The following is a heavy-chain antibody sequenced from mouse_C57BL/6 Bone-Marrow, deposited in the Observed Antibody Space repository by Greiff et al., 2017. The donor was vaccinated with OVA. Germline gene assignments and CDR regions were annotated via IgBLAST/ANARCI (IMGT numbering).Heavy chain of an antibody. CDR3: ARGGYDYDGD. V-gene: IGHV1-81*01. CDR1: GYTFTSYG. D-gene: IGHD2-4*01. CDR2: IYPRSGNT. J-gene: IGHJ2*01. Sequence: QVQLKESGAELARPGASVKLSCKASGYTFTSYGISWVKQRTGQGLEWIGEIYPRSGNTYYNEKFKGKATLTADKSSSTAYMGLRSLTSEDAAVYFCARGGYDYDGDWGQGTTLTVSS.